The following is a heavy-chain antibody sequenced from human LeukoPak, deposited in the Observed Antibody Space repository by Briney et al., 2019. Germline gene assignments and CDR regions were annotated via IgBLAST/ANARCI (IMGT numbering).Heavy chain of an antibody. CDR2: ISYDGSNE. J-gene: IGHJ5*02. Sequence: GGSLRLSCAASGFTSSDYYMSWIRQAPGKGLEWVAVISYDGSNEYYADPVKGRFTISRDNSKNTLYLQMISLRAEDTAVYYCARENDYYDSRAYVHNWFDPWGQGTLVTVSS. V-gene: IGHV3-30*01. CDR3: ARENDYYDSRAYVHNWFDP. CDR1: GFTSSDYY. D-gene: IGHD3-22*01.